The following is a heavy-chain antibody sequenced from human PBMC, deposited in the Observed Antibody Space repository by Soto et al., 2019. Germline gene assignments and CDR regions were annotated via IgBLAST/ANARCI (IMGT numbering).Heavy chain of an antibody. D-gene: IGHD3-22*01. J-gene: IGHJ4*02. CDR3: ARGRYYDSSGYRE. CDR2: INHSGST. V-gene: IGHV4-34*01. CDR1: GGSFSGYY. Sequence: PSETLSLTCAVYGGSFSGYYWSWIRQPPGKGLEWIGEINHSGSTNYNPSLKSRVTISVDTSKNQFSLKLSSVTAADTAVYYCARGRYYDSSGYREWGQGTLVTVSS.